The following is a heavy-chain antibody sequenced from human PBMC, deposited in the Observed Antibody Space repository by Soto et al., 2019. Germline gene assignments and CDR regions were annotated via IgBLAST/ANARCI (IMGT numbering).Heavy chain of an antibody. CDR1: GFTFSSYA. CDR3: AKGTRKSWSGYFDY. J-gene: IGHJ4*02. CDR2: ISGSGGST. D-gene: IGHD3-3*01. V-gene: IGHV3-23*01. Sequence: LSLTCAASGFTFSSYAMSWVRQAPGKGLEWVSAISGSGGSTYYADSVKGRFTISRDNSKNTLYLQMNSLRAEDTAVYYCAKGTRKSWSGYFDYWGQGTLVTVSS.